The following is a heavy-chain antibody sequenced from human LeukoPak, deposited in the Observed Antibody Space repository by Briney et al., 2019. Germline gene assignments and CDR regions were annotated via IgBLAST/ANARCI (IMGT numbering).Heavy chain of an antibody. CDR2: ISSSSSYI. V-gene: IGHV3-21*04. D-gene: IGHD6-19*01. CDR3: ANESYSSGWYADYYGMDV. Sequence: GGSLRLSCAASGFTFSSYSMNWVRQAPGKGLEWVSSISSSSSYIYYADSVKGRFTISRDNSKNTLYLQMNSLRAEDTAVYYCANESYSSGWYADYYGMDVWGQGTTVTVSS. CDR1: GFTFSSYS. J-gene: IGHJ6*02.